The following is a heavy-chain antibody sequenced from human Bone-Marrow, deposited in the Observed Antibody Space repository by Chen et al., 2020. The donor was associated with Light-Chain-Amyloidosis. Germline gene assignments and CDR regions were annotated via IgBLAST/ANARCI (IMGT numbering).Heavy chain of an antibody. CDR2: LSGCGKRT. CDR1: GFAFSSYA. Sequence: EVHLLESGGGLVQPGGSLRLSCEASGFAFSSYALTWVRQAPGKGLEWVSWLSGCGKRTSFADSVKGRVSISSDRYKNTLYLQMNSVRDDDTAVYFCAKDRCVYALIPPKEGGVGYFDSWGQGTLVTVSS. J-gene: IGHJ4*02. D-gene: IGHD3-16*01. V-gene: IGHV3-23*01. CDR3: AKDRCVYALIPPKEGGVGYFDS.